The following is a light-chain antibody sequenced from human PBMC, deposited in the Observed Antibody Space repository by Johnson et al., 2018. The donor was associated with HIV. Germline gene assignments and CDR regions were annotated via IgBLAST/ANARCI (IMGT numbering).Light chain of an antibody. CDR2: DNN. Sequence: QSVLTQPPSVSAAPGQKVTISCSGSSSNIGNNYVSWYQHLPGTAPKLLIYDNNKRPSGIPDRFSGSKSGTSATLGITGLQSGDEADYYCGTWDNSLSVYVFGTGTKFTVL. V-gene: IGLV1-51*01. CDR1: SSNIGNNY. CDR3: GTWDNSLSVYV. J-gene: IGLJ1*01.